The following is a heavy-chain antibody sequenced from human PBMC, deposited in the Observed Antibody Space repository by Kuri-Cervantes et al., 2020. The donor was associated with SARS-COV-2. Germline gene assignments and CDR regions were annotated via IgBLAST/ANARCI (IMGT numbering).Heavy chain of an antibody. V-gene: IGHV3-74*01. Sequence: GESLKISCAASGFTFSGHWLHWVRPAPGKGLVWVSRIDPDGSYTNNADSVKGRFTLIRDNAKNMLFLQMNSLRAEGTAVYYCVREGEHWNFDYWGQGTLVTVSS. CDR2: IDPDGSYT. CDR3: VREGEHWNFDY. D-gene: IGHD1-1*01. J-gene: IGHJ4*02. CDR1: GFTFSGHW.